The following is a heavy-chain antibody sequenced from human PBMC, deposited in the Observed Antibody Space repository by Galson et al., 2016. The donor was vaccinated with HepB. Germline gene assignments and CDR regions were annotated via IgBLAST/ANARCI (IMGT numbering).Heavy chain of an antibody. CDR3: VQGSTAPAV. J-gene: IGHJ6*04. D-gene: IGHD1-26*01. CDR2: ISRSGDST. Sequence: SLRLSCAASGFTFSSHWVHWVRQAPGKGLEVVSSISRSGDSTDYADSVKGRFTISRDNSKNTLSLQMNSLTADDTAIYYCVQGSTAPAVWGKGTTVTVSS. CDR1: GFTFSSHW. V-gene: IGHV3-23*01.